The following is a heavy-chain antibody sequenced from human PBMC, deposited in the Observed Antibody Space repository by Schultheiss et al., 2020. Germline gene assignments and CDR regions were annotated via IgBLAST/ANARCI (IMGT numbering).Heavy chain of an antibody. D-gene: IGHD2-2*01. CDR3: ARDGTYCSSTSCSRYYGMDV. V-gene: IGHV3-23*01. CDR2: ISGSGGST. J-gene: IGHJ6*02. Sequence: GGSLRLSCAASGFTVSGNYMTWVRQAPGKGLEWVSAISGSGGSTYYADSVEGRFTISRDIAKNTLYLQMNSLRAEDTAVYYCARDGTYCSSTSCSRYYGMDVWGQGTTVTVSS. CDR1: GFTVSGNY.